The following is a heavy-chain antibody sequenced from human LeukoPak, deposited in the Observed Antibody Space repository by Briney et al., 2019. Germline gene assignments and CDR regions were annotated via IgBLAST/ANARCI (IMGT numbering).Heavy chain of an antibody. CDR1: GLTFTTYG. CDR3: ARGRNFGSGSYVFDY. CDR2: ISGSGATT. D-gene: IGHD3-10*01. Sequence: GGSLRLSCATYGLTFTTYGFSWVRQAPGKGLEWVSRISGSGATTNYADSVKGRFTISRDTSKNTVYLQMDSLRADDTAVYFCARGRNFGSGSYVFDYWGQGTLVTVSS. J-gene: IGHJ4*02. V-gene: IGHV3-23*01.